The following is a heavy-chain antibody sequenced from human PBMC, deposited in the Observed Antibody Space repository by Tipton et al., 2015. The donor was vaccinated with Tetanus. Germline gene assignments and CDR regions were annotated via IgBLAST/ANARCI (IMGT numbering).Heavy chain of an antibody. Sequence: QVQLVQSGAEVKKPGASVKLSCKTSGYTFTQYYLHWVRQAPGQGLEWMGMIYPSDGSTSYAEKLQGRVTMTRDTPTSTVYMEMSSLRSEDTAVYYCARNREAFDYWGQGTKVPVSS. CDR2: IYPSDGST. CDR3: ARNREAFDY. CDR1: GYTFTQYY. J-gene: IGHJ3*01. V-gene: IGHV1-46*04. D-gene: IGHD1-26*01.